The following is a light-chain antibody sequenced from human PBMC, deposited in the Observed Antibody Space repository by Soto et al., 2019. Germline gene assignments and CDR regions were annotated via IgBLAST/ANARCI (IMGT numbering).Light chain of an antibody. CDR2: GAS. V-gene: IGKV3D-20*02. J-gene: IGKJ4*01. CDR3: EVRSNWPIS. Sequence: KNSPAALSLYKRKRATLSCRASQSVRSDYLAWYQQKPGQAPRLHIYGASTRATGIPARFSGSGSGTDFTLTISSLEPEDCAVYYCEVRSNWPISFGGGSKVDIK. CDR1: QSVRSDY.